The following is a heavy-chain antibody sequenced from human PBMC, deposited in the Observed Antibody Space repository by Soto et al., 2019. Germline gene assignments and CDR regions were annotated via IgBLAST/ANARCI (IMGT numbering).Heavy chain of an antibody. CDR1: GDSISSGDYY. CDR2: IYNTGST. D-gene: IGHD4-17*01. J-gene: IGHJ4*02. CDR3: ARSQPSLTTVVTFDY. Sequence: QVQLQESGPGLVKPSQTLSLTCTVSGDSISSGDYYLSWMRQPPGKGLEWIGYIYNTGSTYYNSSLKSRVTISLDTSKNQFSLRLSSVTAADTAVYYCARSQPSLTTVVTFDYWGQGTLVTVSS. V-gene: IGHV4-30-4*01.